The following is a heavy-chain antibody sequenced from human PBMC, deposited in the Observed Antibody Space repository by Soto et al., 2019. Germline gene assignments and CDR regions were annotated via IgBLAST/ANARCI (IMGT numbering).Heavy chain of an antibody. CDR2: IYYSGST. Sequence: SETLSLTCTVSGGSISSGGYYWSWIRQHPGKGLEWIGYIYYSGSTYYNPSLKSRVTISVDTSKNQFSLKLSSVTAADTAVYYCARVRDYYDSSGPNSPYFDYWGQGTLVTVS. D-gene: IGHD3-22*01. CDR1: GGSISSGGYY. J-gene: IGHJ4*02. CDR3: ARVRDYYDSSGPNSPYFDY. V-gene: IGHV4-31*03.